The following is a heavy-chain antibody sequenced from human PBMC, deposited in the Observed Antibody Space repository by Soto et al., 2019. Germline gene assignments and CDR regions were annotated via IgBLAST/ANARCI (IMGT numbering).Heavy chain of an antibody. CDR3: AKGSYQSSGYEDY. Sequence: GGSLRLSCAASGFTFSSYAMTWVRQAPGKGLEWVSVISGSGGSTSYADSAKGRFTISRDNSKNMMYLQMNSLRAEDTAVYYCAKGSYQSSGYEDYWDQGALVTISS. CDR1: GFTFSSYA. D-gene: IGHD3-22*01. J-gene: IGHJ4*02. V-gene: IGHV3-23*01. CDR2: ISGSGGST.